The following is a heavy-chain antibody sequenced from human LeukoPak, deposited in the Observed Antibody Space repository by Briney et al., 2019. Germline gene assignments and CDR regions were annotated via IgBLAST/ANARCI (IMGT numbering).Heavy chain of an antibody. CDR2: LHYRGTP. J-gene: IGHJ4*02. D-gene: IGHD5-24*01. CDR1: DDSISTNSYY. CDR3: SRGDDSYKQGNF. V-gene: IGHV4-39*01. Sequence: AETLTLTCSVSDDSISTNSYYWTWIRQPPGKALEGVATLHYRGTPYYSPSLSSRISIFVDTSKRQVSLQVRSVTASDTAMYYCSRGDDSYKQGNFWGQGTLVTVSS.